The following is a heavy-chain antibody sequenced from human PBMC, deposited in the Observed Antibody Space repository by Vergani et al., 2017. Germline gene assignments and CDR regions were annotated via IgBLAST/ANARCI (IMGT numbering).Heavy chain of an antibody. D-gene: IGHD6-13*01. V-gene: IGHV4-38-2*02. Sequence: QVQLKESGPGLEKPSETLSLTCTVSNFFISSNAYYWGWIRQAPGSGLEWIGSLHHNGATSHNPYLRSRVTMSVDTSKNQFSLSLISVTAADTAIYYCAGDERRAWGNSWARFEYWGRESRSPSPQ. J-gene: IGHJ4*02. CDR1: NFFISSNAYY. CDR3: AGDERRAWGNSWARFEY. CDR2: LHHNGAT.